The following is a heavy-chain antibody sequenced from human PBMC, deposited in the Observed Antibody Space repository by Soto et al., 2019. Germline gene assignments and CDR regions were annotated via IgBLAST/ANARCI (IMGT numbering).Heavy chain of an antibody. CDR2: ISGSGGST. J-gene: IGHJ3*02. V-gene: IGHV3-23*01. CDR3: AKYVRLRHLTRGGAFDI. CDR1: GFTFSSYA. Sequence: GGSLRLSCAASGFTFSSYAMSWVRQAPGKGLEWVSAISGSGGSTYYADSVKGRFTISRDNSKNTLYLQMNSLRAEDTAVYYCAKYVRLRHLTRGGAFDIWGQGTMVTVSS. D-gene: IGHD3-10*02.